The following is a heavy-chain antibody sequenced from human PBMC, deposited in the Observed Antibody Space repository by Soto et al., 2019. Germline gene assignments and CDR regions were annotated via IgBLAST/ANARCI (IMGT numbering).Heavy chain of an antibody. V-gene: IGHV1-2*02. D-gene: IGHD3-16*01. Sequence: ASVKVSCKASGYTFTDYYIHWVRQAPGQGLEWIGWINPKSGGTSYAQKFQGRVTMARDTSITTAYMDLTSLNSGDTAVYYCASWYYDTTGNEAFDIWGQGTMVTVSS. CDR1: GYTFTDYY. J-gene: IGHJ3*02. CDR2: INPKSGGT. CDR3: ASWYYDTTGNEAFDI.